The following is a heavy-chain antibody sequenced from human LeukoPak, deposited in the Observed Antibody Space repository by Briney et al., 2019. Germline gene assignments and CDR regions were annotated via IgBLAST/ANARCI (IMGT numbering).Heavy chain of an antibody. CDR1: SGSISTSNYY. Sequence: SETLSLTCTVSSGSISTSNYYWGWVRQPPGKALEWIGNIFYSGSTYYSPSLKSRVTISLDTSRNQFSLKLSSVTAADTAVYYRASAYYYGSGSYYNELAYWGQGTLVTVSS. CDR2: IFYSGST. D-gene: IGHD3-10*01. V-gene: IGHV4-39*07. J-gene: IGHJ4*02. CDR3: ASAYYYGSGSYYNELAY.